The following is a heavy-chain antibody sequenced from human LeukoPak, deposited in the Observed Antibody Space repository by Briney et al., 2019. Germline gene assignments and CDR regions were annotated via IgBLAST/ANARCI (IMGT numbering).Heavy chain of an antibody. D-gene: IGHD2-2*01. CDR2: IKQDGSEK. V-gene: IGHV3-7*01. CDR1: GFTFSSYW. Sequence: GGSLRLSCAASGFTFSSYWITWVRQAPGKGLEWVANIKQDGSEKYYVDSVKGRFTISRDNAKNSVSVQMNSLRAEDTAVYYCARGPYCDSTSCQSFFDYWGQGALVTVSS. J-gene: IGHJ4*02. CDR3: ARGPYCDSTSCQSFFDY.